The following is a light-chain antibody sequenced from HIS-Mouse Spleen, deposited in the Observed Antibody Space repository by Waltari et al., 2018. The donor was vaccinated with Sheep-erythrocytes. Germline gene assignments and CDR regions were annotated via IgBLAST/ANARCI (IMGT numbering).Light chain of an antibody. Sequence: QSALTQPRSVSGSPGQSVTISCTGTSSDVGGYNYVSWYQQHPGNAPKLMIYDVSKRPSAVPDRFSGSKSGNTASLTISGLQAEDEADYYCCSYAGSYTFWVFGGGTKLTVL. CDR1: SSDVGGYNY. V-gene: IGLV2-11*01. CDR2: DVS. CDR3: CSYAGSYTFWV. J-gene: IGLJ3*02.